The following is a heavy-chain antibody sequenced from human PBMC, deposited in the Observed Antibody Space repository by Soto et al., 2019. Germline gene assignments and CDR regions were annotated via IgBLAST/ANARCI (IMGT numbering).Heavy chain of an antibody. CDR2: TYYTSKWYN. V-gene: IGHV6-1*01. J-gene: IGHJ6*02. D-gene: IGHD6-19*01. Sequence: SPTLSLTCAISGDSVSSNSAFWNWFRQSPSRGLEWLGRTYYTSKWYNDYAVSVKSRISINPDTSKNQVSLQLNSVTPEATAVYYCARVYSSGWSFYYGTDVWGQGTTVTVSS. CDR3: ARVYSSGWSFYYGTDV. CDR1: GDSVSSNSAF.